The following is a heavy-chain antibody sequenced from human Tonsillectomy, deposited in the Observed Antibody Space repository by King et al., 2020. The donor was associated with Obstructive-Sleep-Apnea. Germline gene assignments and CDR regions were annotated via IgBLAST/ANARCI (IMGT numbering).Heavy chain of an antibody. CDR3: ATTMTTVHYYGMDV. CDR1: GFTFRSYG. D-gene: IGHD4-17*01. V-gene: IGHV3-30*03. Sequence: QLVQSGGGVVQPGRSLRLSCAASGFTFRSYGMHWVRQAPGKGLEWVALISDDGSNKYYADSLKGRLTISRDNSKKTLYLQMNSLRSEDTAVYYCATTMTTVHYYGMDVWGQGTTVTVSS. J-gene: IGHJ6*02. CDR2: ISDDGSNK.